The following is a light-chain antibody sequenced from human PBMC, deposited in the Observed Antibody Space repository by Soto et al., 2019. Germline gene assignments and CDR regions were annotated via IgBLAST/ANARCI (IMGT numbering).Light chain of an antibody. CDR3: CAYTRTSNHYV. CDR2: EVR. J-gene: IGLJ1*01. CDR1: SSDLGGYDY. Sequence: LTQPGSISDYPGHSFTISGTGTSSDLGGYDYVSWYQQRAGKARELMIYEVRYRPSGVFNRLSVSKSGNTVALTISGLQAEDEADYYCCAYTRTSNHYVCGSGGKGTVL. V-gene: IGLV2-14*01.